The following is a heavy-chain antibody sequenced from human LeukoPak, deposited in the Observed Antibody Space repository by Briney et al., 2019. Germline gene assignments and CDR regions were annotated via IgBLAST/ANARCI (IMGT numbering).Heavy chain of an antibody. V-gene: IGHV3-15*01. CDR3: TTVQWLAYNWFDP. Sequence: PGGSLRLSCAASGFIFDHYGMYWVRQAPGKGLEWVGRIKSKTDGGTTDYAAPVKGRFTISRDDSKNTLYLQMNSLKTEDTAVYYCTTVQWLAYNWFDPWGQGTLVTVSS. CDR1: GFIFDHYG. CDR2: IKSKTDGGTT. D-gene: IGHD6-19*01. J-gene: IGHJ5*02.